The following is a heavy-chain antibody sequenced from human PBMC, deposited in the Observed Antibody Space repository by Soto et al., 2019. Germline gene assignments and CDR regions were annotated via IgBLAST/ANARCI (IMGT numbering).Heavy chain of an antibody. CDR2: IWYAGSNN. Sequence: QVQGVESGGGVVQAGRSLRLSCEVSGFTFSRYGMHWVRQAPGKGLECVASIWYAGSNNNYGDSVKGRFTVSREDLKNLLYLKMNSLRGRDTALCYCARDIEFVDIVSTIVHLYKFSAMDVWGQGTTVTVSS. J-gene: IGHJ6*02. V-gene: IGHV3-33*01. CDR1: GFTFSRYG. CDR3: ARDIEFVDIVSTIVHLYKFSAMDV. D-gene: IGHD5-12*01.